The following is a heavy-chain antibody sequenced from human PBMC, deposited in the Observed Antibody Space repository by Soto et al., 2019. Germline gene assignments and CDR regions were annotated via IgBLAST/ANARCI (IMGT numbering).Heavy chain of an antibody. CDR3: AGEVASGY. CDR2: ISRDGGTK. J-gene: IGHJ4*02. D-gene: IGHD2-21*01. CDR1: GFTVSTYG. Sequence: QVQLVESGGGVVQPGRSLRLSCAVSGFTVSTYGMHWVRQAPGKGLEGVAVISRDGGTKYYADSVKGRFTISRDNSRNTLFLEMNSLRGDAVAVDYCAGEVASGYWGQGTLVTVSS. V-gene: IGHV3-30*03.